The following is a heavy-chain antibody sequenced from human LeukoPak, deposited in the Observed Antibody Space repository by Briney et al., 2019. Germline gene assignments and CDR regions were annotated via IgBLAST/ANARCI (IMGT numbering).Heavy chain of an antibody. D-gene: IGHD1-26*01. J-gene: IGHJ4*02. Sequence: PGGSLRLSCAASGFTFSSYSMNWVRQAPGKGLEWVSYISSSSSTIYYADSVKGRFTISRDNAKNSLYLQMNSLRAEDTALYYCAKDKHRLVGATTGFDYWGQGTLVTVSS. CDR1: GFTFSSYS. V-gene: IGHV3-48*04. CDR3: AKDKHRLVGATTGFDY. CDR2: ISSSSSTI.